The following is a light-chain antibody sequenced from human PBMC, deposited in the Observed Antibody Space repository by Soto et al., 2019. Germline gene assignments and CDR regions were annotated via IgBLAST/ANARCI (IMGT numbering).Light chain of an antibody. Sequence: ESVLTQSPGTLSLSPGERATLSCRASQSVSSSYLAWYQQKPGQAPRLLIYGASSRATGIPDRFSGSGSGTDFTLTISRLETEDFAVYYCQQYGSSRTFGQGTKVEIK. V-gene: IGKV3-20*01. CDR2: GAS. CDR3: QQYGSSRT. J-gene: IGKJ1*01. CDR1: QSVSSSY.